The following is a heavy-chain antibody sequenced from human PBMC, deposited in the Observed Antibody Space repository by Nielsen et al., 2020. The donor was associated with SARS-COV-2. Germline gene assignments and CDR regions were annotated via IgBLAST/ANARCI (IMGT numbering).Heavy chain of an antibody. CDR1: GFPFSSYG. CDR2: IRYDGSDK. CDR3: AVRSWYNSYYFAMDV. Sequence: GGSLRLSCAASGFPFSSYGMHWVRQAPGKGLEWVAFIRYDGSDKNYADSVKDRFTISRDNSKNTLYLQMSSLRTEDTAVYYCAVRSWYNSYYFAMDVWGQGTTVTVSS. J-gene: IGHJ6*02. D-gene: IGHD6-13*01. V-gene: IGHV3-30*02.